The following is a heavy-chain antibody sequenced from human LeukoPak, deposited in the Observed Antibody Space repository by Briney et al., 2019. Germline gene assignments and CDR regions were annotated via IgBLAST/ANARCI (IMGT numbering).Heavy chain of an antibody. CDR1: GGSISSYY. CDR2: IYYSGST. V-gene: IGHV4-59*01. CDR3: ARSVSYGYDY. Sequence: PSETLSLTCTVSGGSISSYYWSWIRQPPGKGLEWIEYIYYSGSTNYNPSLKSRVTISVDTSKNQFSLKLSSVTAADTAVYYCARSVSYGYDYWGQGTLVTVSS. J-gene: IGHJ4*02. D-gene: IGHD5-18*01.